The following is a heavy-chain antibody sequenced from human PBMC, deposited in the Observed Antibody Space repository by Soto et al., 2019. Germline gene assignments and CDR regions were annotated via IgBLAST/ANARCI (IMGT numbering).Heavy chain of an antibody. D-gene: IGHD3-22*01. V-gene: IGHV3-53*01. CDR1: GFTVSSNY. CDR2: IYSGGST. J-gene: IGHJ6*02. CDR3: AREVYSSGLYGMDV. Sequence: GGSLRLSCAASGFTVSSNYMRWVRQAPGKGLEWVSVIYSGGSTYYADSVKGRFTISRDNSKNTLYLQMNSLRAEDTAVYYCAREVYSSGLYGMDVWGQGTTVTVSS.